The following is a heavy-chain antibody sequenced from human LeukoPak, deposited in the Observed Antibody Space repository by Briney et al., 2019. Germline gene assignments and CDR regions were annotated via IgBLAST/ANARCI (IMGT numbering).Heavy chain of an antibody. CDR1: GGSISSGSYY. J-gene: IGHJ4*02. CDR2: IYYSGST. CDR3: ARGQDSSSPVDY. D-gene: IGHD6-6*01. Sequence: SQTLSLTCTVSGGSISSGSYYWSWIRQHPGKGLEWIGYIYYSGSTYYNPSLKSRVTISVDTSKNQFSLKLSSVTAADTAVYYCARGQDSSSPVDYWGQGTLVTVSS. V-gene: IGHV4-31*03.